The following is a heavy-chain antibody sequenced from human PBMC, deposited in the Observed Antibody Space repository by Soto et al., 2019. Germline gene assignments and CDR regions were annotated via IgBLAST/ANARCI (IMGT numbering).Heavy chain of an antibody. CDR1: GFTFGDYA. CDR3: TRDYRPLIVVVPAAIT. CDR2: IRSKAYGGTT. J-gene: IGHJ5*02. D-gene: IGHD2-2*01. Sequence: GGSLRLSCTASGFTFGDYAMSWFRQAPGKGLEWVGFIRSKAYGGTTEYAASVKGRFTISRDDSKSIAYLQMNSLKTEDTAVYYCTRDYRPLIVVVPAAITWGQGTLVTVSS. V-gene: IGHV3-49*03.